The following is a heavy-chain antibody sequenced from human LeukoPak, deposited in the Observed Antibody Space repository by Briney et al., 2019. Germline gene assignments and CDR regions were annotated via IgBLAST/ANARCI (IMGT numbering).Heavy chain of an antibody. J-gene: IGHJ6*04. CDR2: INSDGSST. D-gene: IGHD7-27*01. CDR1: GFTFSSYW. CDR3: ARDLGYGMDV. Sequence: PGGTVRLFCAASGFTFSSYWKHWVRQARGRGLVWVSRINSDGSSTSYADSVKGRFTISRDNAKNTLYLQMNSLRAEDTAVYYCARDLGYGMDVWGKGTTVTVSS. V-gene: IGHV3-74*01.